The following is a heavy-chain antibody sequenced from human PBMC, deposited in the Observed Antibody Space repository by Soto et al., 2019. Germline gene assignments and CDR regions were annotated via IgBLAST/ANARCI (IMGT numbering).Heavy chain of an antibody. Sequence: SQTLSLTCVISGDSVSSNTASWNWIRQSPSRGLEWLGRTYFRSKWYNDYAVSVKSRIIINPDTSNNQFSLQLNSVTPEDTAVYFCANGDKLGPKTGYAFGPWGQGTIGTVSS. CDR1: GDSVSSNTAS. V-gene: IGHV6-1*01. CDR2: TYFRSKWYN. D-gene: IGHD3-10*01. J-gene: IGHJ5*02. CDR3: ANGDKLGPKTGYAFGP.